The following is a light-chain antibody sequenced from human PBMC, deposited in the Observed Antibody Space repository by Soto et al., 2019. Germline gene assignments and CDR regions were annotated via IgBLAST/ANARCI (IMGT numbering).Light chain of an antibody. Sequence: QSVLTQPASVSGSPGQSITISCTGTSSDVGSYNLVSWYQQHPGKAPKLIIYEVSKWPSGVSNRFSGSKSGNTASLTISGLQAEDEADYYCCSYAGSTTLWLFGGGTKLTVL. CDR3: CSYAGSTTLWL. J-gene: IGLJ3*02. CDR1: SSDVGSYNL. V-gene: IGLV2-23*02. CDR2: EVS.